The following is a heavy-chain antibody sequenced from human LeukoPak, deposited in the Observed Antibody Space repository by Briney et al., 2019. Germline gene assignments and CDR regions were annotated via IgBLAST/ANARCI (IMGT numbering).Heavy chain of an antibody. J-gene: IGHJ4*02. V-gene: IGHV3-30-3*01. Sequence: EGSLRLSCAASGFTFSDYAMHWVRQAPGKGLEWVAVISKDGSDKYYPGSVRGRFTISRDNSKNTIYLQMDSLRAEDTAIYYCARDYWWNYDYWGQGTLVTVSS. CDR1: GFTFSDYA. D-gene: IGHD1-7*01. CDR2: ISKDGSDK. CDR3: ARDYWWNYDY.